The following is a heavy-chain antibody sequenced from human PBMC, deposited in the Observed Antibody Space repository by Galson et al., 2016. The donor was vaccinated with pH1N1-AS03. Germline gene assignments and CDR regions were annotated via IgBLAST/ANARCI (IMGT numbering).Heavy chain of an antibody. V-gene: IGHV3-7*03. CDR1: GFSFSASW. D-gene: IGHD1-26*01. CDR3: ARESPLNYYRDL. Sequence: SLRLSCAASGFSFSASWMSWVRQAPGKGLEWVANIRQDGSEKYYVDSLEGRFTISRDNAKNSLYLQMNSLRDEDRAVYYCARESPLNYYRDLWGRGTLVTVSS. J-gene: IGHJ2*01. CDR2: IRQDGSEK.